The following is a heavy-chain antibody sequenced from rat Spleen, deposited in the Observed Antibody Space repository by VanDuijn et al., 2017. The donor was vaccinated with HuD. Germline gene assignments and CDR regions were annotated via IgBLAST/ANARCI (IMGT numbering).Heavy chain of an antibody. J-gene: IGHJ3*01. V-gene: IGHV5S10*01. CDR2: IIYDGSRT. CDR1: GFTFSNYG. D-gene: IGHD1-6*01. Sequence: EVQLVASGGGLVQPGRSLKLSCAASGFTFSNYGMAWVRQSPKKGLEWVATIIYDGSRTFFRDSVKGRFTISRDNAKSTLYLQMDSLRSEDTATYYCTTGPRILRLDWFAYWGQGTLVTVSS. CDR3: TTGPRILRLDWFAY.